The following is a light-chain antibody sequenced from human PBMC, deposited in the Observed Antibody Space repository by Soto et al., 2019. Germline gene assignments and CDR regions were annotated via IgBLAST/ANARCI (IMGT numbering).Light chain of an antibody. V-gene: IGKV1-5*03. CDR3: QQYNSSPWR. J-gene: IGKJ1*01. CDR1: QSISSW. Sequence: DIQMTQSPSTLSASVGDRVTITCRASQSISSWLAWYQQKPGKAPKLLIYKASSLESGVPSRFRGSGPGTEFTLTISSLQRDDCATYSLQQYNSSPWRFVQGTMVEIK. CDR2: KAS.